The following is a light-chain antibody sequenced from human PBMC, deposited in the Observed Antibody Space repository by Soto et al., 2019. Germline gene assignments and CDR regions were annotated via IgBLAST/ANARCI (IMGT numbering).Light chain of an antibody. V-gene: IGKV1-39*01. CDR3: QQSYSTPLT. Sequence: DIQMTQSPSSLFASVGDRVTITCRASQSISTSLNWYQQKPGKAPKLLIYGASNLQSGVPSRFGGSGSATDFTLTISSLQPEDFATYYCQQSYSTPLTFGGGTKVEIK. J-gene: IGKJ4*01. CDR2: GAS. CDR1: QSISTS.